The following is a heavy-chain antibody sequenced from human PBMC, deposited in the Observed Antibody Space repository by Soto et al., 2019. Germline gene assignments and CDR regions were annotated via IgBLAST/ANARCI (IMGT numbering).Heavy chain of an antibody. CDR1: GFTFSSYS. D-gene: IGHD3-10*01. CDR3: ARDELTVLDY. Sequence: EVQLVESGGGLVQPGGSLRLSCAASGFTFSSYSMNWVRQAPGKGLEWVSYISSSSSTIYYADSVKGRFTISRDNAKNSLYLHMNSLRDEDTAVYYCARDELTVLDYWGQGTLVTVSS. CDR2: ISSSSSTI. J-gene: IGHJ4*02. V-gene: IGHV3-48*02.